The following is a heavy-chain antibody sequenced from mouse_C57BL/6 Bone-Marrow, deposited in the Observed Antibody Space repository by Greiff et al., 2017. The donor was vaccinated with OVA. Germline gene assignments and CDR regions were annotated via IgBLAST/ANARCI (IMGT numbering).Heavy chain of an antibody. D-gene: IGHD4-1*01. CDR1: GFTFSDYY. J-gene: IGHJ3*01. CDR2: ISNGGGST. CDR3: ASHGRGGFAY. V-gene: IGHV5-12*01. Sequence: EVQVVESGGGLVQPGGSLKLSCAASGFTFSDYYMYWVRQTPEKRLEWVAYISNGGGSTYYPDTVKGRFTISRDNAKNTLYLQMSRLKSEDTAMYYCASHGRGGFAYWGQGTLVTVSA.